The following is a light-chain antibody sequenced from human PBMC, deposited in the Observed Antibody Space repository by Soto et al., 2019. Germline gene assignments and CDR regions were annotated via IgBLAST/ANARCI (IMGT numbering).Light chain of an antibody. J-gene: IGKJ2*01. CDR2: DAS. CDR1: ESISYW. V-gene: IGKV1-5*01. Sequence: DIQLTQSPSTLTASVGDRVTIGCRASESISYWLAWYQQNPGKAPKLLIYDASSLRSGVPSRFSGSGSGTEFTHTSSTLQPDDFATDYCQQYDSYSKTFGQGTQLEIK. CDR3: QQYDSYSKT.